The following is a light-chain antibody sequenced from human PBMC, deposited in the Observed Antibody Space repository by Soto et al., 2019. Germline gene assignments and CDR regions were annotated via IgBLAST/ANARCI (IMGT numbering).Light chain of an antibody. Sequence: GDRVTITCQATQDINIYLNWYQQKPGKAPNLLIYDASNLEIGVPSRFSGSGSGTHFTFTIGSLQTEDIGTYYCQQYDILPITFGRGTRLEIK. CDR2: DAS. CDR1: QDINIY. CDR3: QQYDILPIT. V-gene: IGKV1-33*01. J-gene: IGKJ5*01.